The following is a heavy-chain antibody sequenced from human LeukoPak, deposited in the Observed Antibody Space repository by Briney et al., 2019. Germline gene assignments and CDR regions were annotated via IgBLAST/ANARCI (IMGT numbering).Heavy chain of an antibody. Sequence: PGGSLRLSCTASGFTFGDYAMSWVRQAPGKGLEWVGFIRSKAYGGTTEYATSVKGRFTISRDDSKSIAYLQMNSLKTEDTAVYYCTRAFYDSSGYIRLHFDYWGQGTLVTVSS. D-gene: IGHD3-22*01. J-gene: IGHJ4*02. CDR1: GFTFGDYA. V-gene: IGHV3-49*04. CDR2: IRSKAYGGTT. CDR3: TRAFYDSSGYIRLHFDY.